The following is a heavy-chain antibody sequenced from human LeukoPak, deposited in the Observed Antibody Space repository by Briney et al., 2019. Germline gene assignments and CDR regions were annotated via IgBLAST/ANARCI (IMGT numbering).Heavy chain of an antibody. CDR3: ARAPGIAAADSGYYFDY. V-gene: IGHV4-39*07. D-gene: IGHD6-13*01. CDR2: IYYSGST. Sequence: SETLSLTCTVSGYSISSSSYYWGWIRQPPGKGLEWIGSIYYSGSTYYNPSLKSRVTISVDTSKNQFSLKLSSVTAADTAVYYCARAPGIAAADSGYYFDYWGQGTLVTVSS. CDR1: GYSISSSSYY. J-gene: IGHJ4*02.